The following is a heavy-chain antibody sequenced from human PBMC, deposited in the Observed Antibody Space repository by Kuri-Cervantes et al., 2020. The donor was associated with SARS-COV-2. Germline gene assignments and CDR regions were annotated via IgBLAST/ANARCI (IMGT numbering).Heavy chain of an antibody. V-gene: IGHV3-33*08. Sequence: GESLKISCAASGFTFSSYAMHWVRQAPGKGLEWVAVIWYDGSNKYYADSVKGRFTISRDNSKNSLYLQMNSLRAEDTAVYYCARDWGGSNDYWGQGTLVTVSS. J-gene: IGHJ4*02. D-gene: IGHD2-21*01. CDR1: GFTFSSYA. CDR2: IWYDGSNK. CDR3: ARDWGGSNDY.